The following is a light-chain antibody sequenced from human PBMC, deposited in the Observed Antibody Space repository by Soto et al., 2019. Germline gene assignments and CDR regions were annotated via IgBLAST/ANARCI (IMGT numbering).Light chain of an antibody. CDR2: VDS. Sequence: SYELTQPPSVSVAPGQTARITCGGNNIESKSVHWYQQRPGQAPVLVIYVDSDRPSGIPDRFSASTSGNTAALTISRVEAGDEADYYGQVWDTMSDHYVFGSGTKLTVL. V-gene: IGLV3-21*02. CDR1: NIESKS. J-gene: IGLJ1*01. CDR3: QVWDTMSDHYV.